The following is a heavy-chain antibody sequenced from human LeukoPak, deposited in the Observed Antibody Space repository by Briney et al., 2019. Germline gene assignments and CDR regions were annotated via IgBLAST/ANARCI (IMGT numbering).Heavy chain of an antibody. D-gene: IGHD1-7*01. CDR1: GFTFSSYS. CDR3: ARDDGTWNYGPPTYFDY. Sequence: PGGSLRLSCAASGFTFSSYSMNWVRQAPGKGLEWVSSISSSSSYIYYADSVKGRFTISRDNAKNSLYLQMNSLRAGDTAVYYCARDDGTWNYGPPTYFDYWGQGTLVTVSS. V-gene: IGHV3-21*01. J-gene: IGHJ4*02. CDR2: ISSSSSYI.